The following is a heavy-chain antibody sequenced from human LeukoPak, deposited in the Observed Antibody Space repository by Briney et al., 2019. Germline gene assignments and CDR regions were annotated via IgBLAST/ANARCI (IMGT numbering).Heavy chain of an antibody. CDR1: GYSISSGHY. D-gene: IGHD4-17*01. CDR2: MFHSGST. CDR3: ARAGTNLGDYDY. V-gene: IGHV4-38-2*02. Sequence: SETLSLTCTVSGYSISSGHYWAWIRQSPEKGLECIATMFHSGSTYYNPSLKSRVTASVDTSKNEFSLNLSSVTAADTAVYYCARAGTNLGDYDYWGQGTLVTVSS. J-gene: IGHJ4*02.